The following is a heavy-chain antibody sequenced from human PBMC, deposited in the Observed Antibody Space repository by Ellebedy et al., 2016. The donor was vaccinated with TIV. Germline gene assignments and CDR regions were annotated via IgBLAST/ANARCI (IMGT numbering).Heavy chain of an antibody. CDR2: INTVNGNT. D-gene: IGHD6-13*01. CDR1: GFTFSSYA. J-gene: IGHJ3*02. Sequence: GGSLRLSCAASGFTFSSYAMHWLRQAPGQSLEWVGYINTVNGNTKYAQDFQGRVTITRDTSSTTAYMQLSSLRPEDTAVYYCARGSSSRWYVAFDIWGQGTMVTVSS. CDR3: ARGSSSRWYVAFDI. V-gene: IGHV1-3*04.